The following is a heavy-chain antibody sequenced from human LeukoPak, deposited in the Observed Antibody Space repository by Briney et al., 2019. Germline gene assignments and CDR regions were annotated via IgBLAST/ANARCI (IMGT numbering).Heavy chain of an antibody. J-gene: IGHJ4*02. CDR3: ARLTVGATSGFDY. Sequence: SETLSLTCTVSGGSISSYYWSWIRQPPGKGLEWIGYIYYSGSTNYNPSLKSRVTISVDTSKNQFSLKLSSVTAADTAVYYCARLTVGATSGFDYWGQGTLVTVSS. CDR1: GGSISSYY. V-gene: IGHV4-59*01. D-gene: IGHD1-26*01. CDR2: IYYSGST.